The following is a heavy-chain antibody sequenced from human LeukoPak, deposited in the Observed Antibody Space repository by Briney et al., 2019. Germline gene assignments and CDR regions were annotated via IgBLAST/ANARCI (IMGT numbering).Heavy chain of an antibody. Sequence: PSETLSLTCAVYGGSFSGYYWSWIRQPPGKGLEWIGEINHSGSTNYNPSLKSRVTISVDTSKNQFSLKLSSVTAADTAVYYCARVMGYYYDSSGSDAFDIWGQGTMVTVSS. J-gene: IGHJ3*02. D-gene: IGHD3-22*01. CDR3: ARVMGYYYDSSGSDAFDI. CDR2: INHSGST. CDR1: GGSFSGYY. V-gene: IGHV4-34*01.